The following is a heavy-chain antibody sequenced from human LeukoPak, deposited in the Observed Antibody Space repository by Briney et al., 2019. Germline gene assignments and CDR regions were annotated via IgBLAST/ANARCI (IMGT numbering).Heavy chain of an antibody. V-gene: IGHV4-61*02. CDR1: GGSFSSGLYY. J-gene: IGHJ3*02. CDR3: ARHVGATRRHAFDI. Sequence: SETLSLTCTVSGGSFSSGLYYWTWIRQPAGKGLEWIGRIYISGSTNYNPSLKSRVTISVDKSKNQFSLKLSSVTAADTAVYYCARHVGATRRHAFDIWGQGTMVTVSS. CDR2: IYISGST. D-gene: IGHD1-26*01.